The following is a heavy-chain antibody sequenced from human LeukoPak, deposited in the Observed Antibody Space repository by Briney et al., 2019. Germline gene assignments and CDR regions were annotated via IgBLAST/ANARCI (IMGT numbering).Heavy chain of an antibody. CDR1: GYTFTSYG. J-gene: IGHJ4*02. Sequence: ASVKVSCKASGYTFTSYGISWVRQAPGQGLEWMGWISAYNGNTNYAQKLQGRVTMTTDTSTSTAYMELRSLRSDGTAVYYCARDYEGYDYVWGSYRSPRFDYWGQGTLVTVSS. D-gene: IGHD3-16*02. V-gene: IGHV1-18*01. CDR3: ARDYEGYDYVWGSYRSPRFDY. CDR2: ISAYNGNT.